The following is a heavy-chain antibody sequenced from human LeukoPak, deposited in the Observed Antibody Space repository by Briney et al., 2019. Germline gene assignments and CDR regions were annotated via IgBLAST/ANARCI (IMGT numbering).Heavy chain of an antibody. CDR3: AKDHAGSGRAFEY. Sequence: PGGSLRLSCAASGFIFDDYGMSWVRQAPGKGLEWVSDINWNGGSTGYADSVKGRFTVSRDTSKDIVYLQMNSLSADDTGIYYCAKDHAGSGRAFEYWGQGTLLTVSS. J-gene: IGHJ4*02. CDR2: INWNGGST. D-gene: IGHD3-10*01. CDR1: GFIFDDYG. V-gene: IGHV3-20*04.